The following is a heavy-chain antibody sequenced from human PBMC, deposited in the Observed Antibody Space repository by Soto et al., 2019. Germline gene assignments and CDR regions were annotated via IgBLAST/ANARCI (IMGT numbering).Heavy chain of an antibody. Sequence: PSETLSLTCTVSGGSISSYYWSWIRQPPGKGLEWIGNIYYSGSTNYNPSLKSRVTISVATSKNQFSLKLSSVTAADTAVYYCARDYPGDYYDSSGYFRSTHNYGLDVWGQGTTVTSP. V-gene: IGHV4-59*01. CDR2: IYYSGST. CDR3: ARDYPGDYYDSSGYFRSTHNYGLDV. CDR1: GGSISSYY. D-gene: IGHD3-22*01. J-gene: IGHJ6*02.